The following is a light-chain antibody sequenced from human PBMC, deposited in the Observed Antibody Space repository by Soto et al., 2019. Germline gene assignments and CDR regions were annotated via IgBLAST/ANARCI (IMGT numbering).Light chain of an antibody. CDR3: QQYGSSPRT. J-gene: IGKJ1*01. V-gene: IGKV3D-20*01. Sequence: EIVLTQSPATLSLSPGERATLSCGAIQSVSSSYLAWYQQKPGLAPRLLIYDASSRATGIPDRFSGSGSGTHFTLTISRLEPEDFSVYYCQQYGSSPRTFGQGTKVEIK. CDR2: DAS. CDR1: QSVSSSY.